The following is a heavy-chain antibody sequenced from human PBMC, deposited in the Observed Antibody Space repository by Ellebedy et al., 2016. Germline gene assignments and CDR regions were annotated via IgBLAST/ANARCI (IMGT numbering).Heavy chain of an antibody. V-gene: IGHV3-23*01. D-gene: IGHD2-2*03. CDR1: GFTFSGYA. Sequence: GGSLRLSXAASGFTFSGYAMSWVRQAPGKGPEWVSGVSRNGVETYYADSVKGRFTISRDNSKNTLYLQMNSLRAEDTAVYYCARELDIVVVPAARPNYYYYGMDVWGQGTTVTVSS. J-gene: IGHJ6*02. CDR3: ARELDIVVVPAARPNYYYYGMDV. CDR2: VSRNGVET.